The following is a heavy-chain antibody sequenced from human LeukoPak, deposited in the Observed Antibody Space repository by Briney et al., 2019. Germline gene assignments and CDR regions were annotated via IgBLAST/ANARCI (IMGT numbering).Heavy chain of an antibody. Sequence: GGSLRLSCTASGFTFSDSYMSWIRQAPGKGLEWISKIGSSNVYTNYADSVKGRFTISRDNADNSLFLQMDSLRAEDTAVYYCARVYCSGGACNRYFFDFWGQGTLVTVSS. J-gene: IGHJ4*02. CDR3: ARVYCSGGACNRYFFDF. V-gene: IGHV3-11*06. CDR2: IGSSNVYT. D-gene: IGHD2-15*01. CDR1: GFTFSDSY.